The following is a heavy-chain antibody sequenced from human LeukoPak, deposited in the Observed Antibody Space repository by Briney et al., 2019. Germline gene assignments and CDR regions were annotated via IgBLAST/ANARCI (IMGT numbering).Heavy chain of an antibody. CDR3: ARDRGDGYNYYMDV. CDR1: GGTFSSYA. Sequence: SVKVSCKASGGTFSSYAISWVRQAPGQGLEWMGGIIPIFGIANYAQKFQGRVTITTDESTSTAYMELSSLRSEDTAVYYCARDRGDGYNYYMDVWGKGTTVTVSS. J-gene: IGHJ6*03. D-gene: IGHD3-10*01. V-gene: IGHV1-69*05. CDR2: IIPIFGIA.